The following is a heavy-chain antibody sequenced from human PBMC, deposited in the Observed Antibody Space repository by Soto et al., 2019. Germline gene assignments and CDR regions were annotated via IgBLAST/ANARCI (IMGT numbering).Heavy chain of an antibody. CDR3: ARLRDFDWLTNKYNWLDP. CDR2: ISAYNGNT. D-gene: IGHD3-9*01. Sequence: ASVKVSCKASGYTFTSYGISWVRQAPGQGLEWMGWISAYNGNTNYAQKLQGRVTMTTDTSTSTAYMELRSLRSDDTAVYYCARLRDFDWLTNKYNWLDPWGQGTLVT. J-gene: IGHJ5*02. V-gene: IGHV1-18*01. CDR1: GYTFTSYG.